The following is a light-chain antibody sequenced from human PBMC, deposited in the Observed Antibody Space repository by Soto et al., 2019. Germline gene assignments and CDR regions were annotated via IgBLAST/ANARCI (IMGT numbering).Light chain of an antibody. CDR3: QQYNSYPIT. J-gene: IGKJ5*01. V-gene: IGKV1-5*03. CDR1: QSISSW. Sequence: DIQMTQSPSTLSASVGDRVTITCRASQSISSWLAWYQQKPGKASKLLIYKASSLESGVPSRFSGSGSGTQFTLTISSLQPDDFATYYCQQYNSYPITFGHGTRLEIK. CDR2: KAS.